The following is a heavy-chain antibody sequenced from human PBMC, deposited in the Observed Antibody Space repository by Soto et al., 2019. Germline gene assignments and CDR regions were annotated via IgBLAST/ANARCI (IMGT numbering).Heavy chain of an antibody. Sequence: GRTLRLPCAASRFTLSSYAMHWVRHAPGKRLEWVAVISYDGSNKYYADSVKGRFTISRDNSKNTLYLQMNSLRAEDTAVYYLPVARSRAARTCTDVCDTATRRAVSS. D-gene: IGHD6-6*01. CDR1: RFTLSSYA. CDR3: PVARSRAARTCTDV. J-gene: IGHJ6*04. V-gene: IGHV3-30-3*01. CDR2: ISYDGSNK.